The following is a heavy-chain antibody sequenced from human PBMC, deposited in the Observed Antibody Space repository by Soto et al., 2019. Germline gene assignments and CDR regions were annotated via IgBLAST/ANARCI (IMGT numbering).Heavy chain of an antibody. Sequence: QVQLAESGGGVVQPGRSLRLSCAASGFIFSTFGMHWVRQTPGKGLEFVAAISYDGSEKDYADSVKGRFTISRDNSKNTLYLQMNSLRREDTAVYYCAKDPRGSYWIGLDYWGQGTLVTVSS. J-gene: IGHJ4*02. CDR3: AKDPRGSYWIGLDY. CDR2: ISYDGSEK. V-gene: IGHV3-30*18. CDR1: GFIFSTFG. D-gene: IGHD1-1*01.